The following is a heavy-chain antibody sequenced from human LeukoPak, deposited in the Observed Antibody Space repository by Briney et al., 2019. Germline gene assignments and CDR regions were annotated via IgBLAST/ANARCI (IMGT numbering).Heavy chain of an antibody. J-gene: IGHJ5*02. CDR1: GYTFTSYG. V-gene: IGHV1-18*01. D-gene: IGHD3-10*01. CDR3: ARLYYYGSGSYSVFWFDP. Sequence: ASVKVSCKASGYTFTSYGISWVRQAPGQGLEWMGWISAYNGNTNYAQKLQGRVTMTTDTSTSTAYMELRSLRSDDTAVYYCARLYYYGSGSYSVFWFDPWGPGTLVNVSS. CDR2: ISAYNGNT.